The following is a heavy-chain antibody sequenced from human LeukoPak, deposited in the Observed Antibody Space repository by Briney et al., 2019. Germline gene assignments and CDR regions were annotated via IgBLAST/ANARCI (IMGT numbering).Heavy chain of an antibody. V-gene: IGHV1-18*01. Sequence: EASVKVSCKASGYTFTSYGISWVRQAPGQGLEWMGLISAYNGNTNYAQKLQGRVTMTTDTSTSTAYMELRSLRSDDTAVYYCARVTFTDDAFDIWGQGTMVTVSS. CDR3: ARVTFTDDAFDI. D-gene: IGHD1-20*01. J-gene: IGHJ3*02. CDR2: ISAYNGNT. CDR1: GYTFTSYG.